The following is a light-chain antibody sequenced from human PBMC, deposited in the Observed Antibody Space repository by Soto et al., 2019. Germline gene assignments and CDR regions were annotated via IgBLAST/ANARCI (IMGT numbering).Light chain of an antibody. CDR2: SAS. V-gene: IGKV1D-12*01. Sequence: DIQMTQSPSSVSASVGDRVTITCRASQGISSWLARYQQISGQAPKLLIYSASTLQTGVPSRFSGSGYGTDFTLTIDNLQPEDFATYYCQQTDSFSLTFGGGTTVEVK. CDR3: QQTDSFSLT. CDR1: QGISSW. J-gene: IGKJ4*01.